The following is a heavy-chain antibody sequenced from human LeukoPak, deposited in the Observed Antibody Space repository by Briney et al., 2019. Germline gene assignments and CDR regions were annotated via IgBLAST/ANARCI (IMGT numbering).Heavy chain of an antibody. Sequence: SETLSLTCAVYGGSFSGYYWSWIRQPPGKGLEWIGEINHSGSTNYNPSLKSRVTISVDTSKNQFSLKLSSVTAADTAVYYCARGGQGITGTFTAPIDYWGQGTLVTVSS. D-gene: IGHD1-7*01. CDR2: INHSGST. V-gene: IGHV4-34*01. CDR1: GGSFSGYY. J-gene: IGHJ4*02. CDR3: ARGGQGITGTFTAPIDY.